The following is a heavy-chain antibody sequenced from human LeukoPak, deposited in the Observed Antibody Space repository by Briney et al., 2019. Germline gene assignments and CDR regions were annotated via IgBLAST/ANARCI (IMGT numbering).Heavy chain of an antibody. CDR1: GGSISSSSYY. CDR2: IYYSGST. Sequence: KTSETLSLTCTVSGGSISSSSYYWGWIRQPRGKGLEWIGSIYYSGSTYYNPSLKSRVTISVDTSKNQFSLKLSSVTAADTAVYYCARRAVTLDYWGQGTLVTVSS. CDR3: ARRAVTLDY. V-gene: IGHV4-39*01. D-gene: IGHD4-17*01. J-gene: IGHJ4*02.